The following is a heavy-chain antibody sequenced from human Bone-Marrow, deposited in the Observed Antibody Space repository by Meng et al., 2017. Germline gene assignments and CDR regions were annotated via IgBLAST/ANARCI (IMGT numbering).Heavy chain of an antibody. CDR1: GFTFSNAW. V-gene: IGHV3-74*01. CDR3: ARPRSSGWVNDALDI. CDR2: INSDGSST. D-gene: IGHD6-19*01. J-gene: IGHJ3*02. Sequence: GGSLRLSCAASGFTFSNAWMSWVRQAPGKGLVWVSRINSDGSSTTYADSVKGRFTISRDNAKNTLYLQMNSLRAEDTAVYYCARPRSSGWVNDALDIWGQGTMVTVSS.